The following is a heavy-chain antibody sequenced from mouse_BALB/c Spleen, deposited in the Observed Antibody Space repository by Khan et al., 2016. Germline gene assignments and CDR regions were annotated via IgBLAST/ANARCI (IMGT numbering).Heavy chain of an antibody. J-gene: IGHJ4*01. CDR3: ARAPYEYYAMDY. CDR1: GYTFTNYG. V-gene: IGHV9-1*02. Sequence: QIQLVQSGPELKKPGETVKISCKASGYTFTNYGMNWVKQAPGKGLKWMGWINTYTGEPTYADDFKGRFAFSLETSASTAYLQINNLKNEDMATYFCARAPYEYYAMDYWGQGTSVTVSS. D-gene: IGHD2-10*02. CDR2: INTYTGEP.